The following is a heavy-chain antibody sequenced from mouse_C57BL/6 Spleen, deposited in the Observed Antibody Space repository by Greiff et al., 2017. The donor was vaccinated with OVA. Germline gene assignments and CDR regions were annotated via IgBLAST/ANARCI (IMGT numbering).Heavy chain of an antibody. CDR3: ARGDDCDGVDD. Sequence: LQESGADLAKPGASVKLSCKASGYTFTSYWMHWVKQRPGQGLEWIGYINPSSGYTKYNQKFKDKATLTADKSSSTAYMQLSSLTYEDAAVYCGARGDDCDGVDDWGKGTTLTVSS. CDR2: INPSSGYT. V-gene: IGHV1-7*01. CDR1: GYTFTSYW. J-gene: IGHJ2*01. D-gene: IGHD2-4*01.